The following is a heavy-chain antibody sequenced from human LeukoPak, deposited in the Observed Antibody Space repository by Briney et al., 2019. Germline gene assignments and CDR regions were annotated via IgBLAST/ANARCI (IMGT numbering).Heavy chain of an antibody. CDR3: ARHTLYGSGSYYVYYFDY. D-gene: IGHD3-10*01. CDR2: ISVYNGNT. Sequence: ASVKVSCKTSGYTFTSYGVSWVRQAPGQGLEWMGWISVYNGNTIYAQKLQGRVTMTTDTSTSAAYMELRSLRSDDTAVYYCARHTLYGSGSYYVYYFDYWGQGTLVTVSS. V-gene: IGHV1-18*01. CDR1: GYTFTSYG. J-gene: IGHJ4*02.